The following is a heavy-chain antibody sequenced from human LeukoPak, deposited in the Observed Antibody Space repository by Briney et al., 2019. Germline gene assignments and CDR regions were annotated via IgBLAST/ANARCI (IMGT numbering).Heavy chain of an antibody. CDR3: AGEEVGTVSAFNI. Sequence: GGALRLSCTASGFTFSDYYMSWIRQAPGKGLGWIAHISSRSDTIYYADSVKGRFTISRDSAMNSIYLQMNRLKVEDTALYYCAGEEVGTVSAFNIWGRGTMVTASS. V-gene: IGHV3-11*01. J-gene: IGHJ3*02. CDR2: ISSRSDTI. D-gene: IGHD1-26*01. CDR1: GFTFSDYY.